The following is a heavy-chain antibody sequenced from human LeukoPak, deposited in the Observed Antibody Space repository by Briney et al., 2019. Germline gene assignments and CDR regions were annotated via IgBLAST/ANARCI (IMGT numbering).Heavy chain of an antibody. J-gene: IGHJ5*02. CDR2: INQSGRT. CDR3: AVRDGHSTSSGDT. D-gene: IGHD6-6*01. Sequence: PSETLSLTCGFYGGSFRNYYWSCIRQSPGKGLEWIGDINQSGRTNYNPSLKTRLTISVDTAKNLFSLNLTSMTAADTATYYCAVRDGHSTSSGDTWGQGTLVTVSS. CDR1: GGSFRNYY. V-gene: IGHV4-34*01.